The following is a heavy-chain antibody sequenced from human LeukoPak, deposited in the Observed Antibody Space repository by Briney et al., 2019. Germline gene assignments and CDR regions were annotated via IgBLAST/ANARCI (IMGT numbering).Heavy chain of an antibody. V-gene: IGHV3-21*01. J-gene: IGHJ4*02. CDR2: ISSNSIYV. Sequence: GVSLRLSCAASGFTFSSYSMNWVRQAPGKGLEWVSSISSNSIYVFYADSMKGRFTISRDNAKNSLSLQMNSLRAEGTAVYYCARDQVDRIWYFDYWGQGTLVTVSS. CDR1: GFTFSSYS. CDR3: ARDQVDRIWYFDY. D-gene: IGHD1-14*01.